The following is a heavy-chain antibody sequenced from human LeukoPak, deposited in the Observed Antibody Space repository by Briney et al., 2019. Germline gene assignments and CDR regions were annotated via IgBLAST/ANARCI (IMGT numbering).Heavy chain of an antibody. Sequence: PGESLRLSCAASGFTFSGHAMSWVRQAPGKGLNWLSTITGGAENTYYADSVKGRFTISRDNSKNTLFLQMNSLRAEDTAVYYCAKDLSPDPLWPKPDYWGQGTLVTVSS. CDR1: GFTFSGHA. V-gene: IGHV3-23*01. CDR2: ITGGAENT. CDR3: AKDLSPDPLWPKPDY. D-gene: IGHD3-10*01. J-gene: IGHJ4*02.